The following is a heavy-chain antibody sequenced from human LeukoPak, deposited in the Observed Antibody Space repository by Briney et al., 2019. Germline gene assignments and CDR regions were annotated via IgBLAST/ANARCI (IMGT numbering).Heavy chain of an antibody. J-gene: IGHJ4*02. CDR1: GGSINSYY. V-gene: IGHV4-59*12. Sequence: SETLSLTCTVSGGSINSYYWGWIRQPPGKGLEWIGNIHYNGDTNYNPSLKSRVTISVDTSKNHFSLKVRFVTAADTAVYYCARDFSIAVASESHWGQGTLVTVSS. CDR2: IHYNGDT. D-gene: IGHD6-19*01. CDR3: ARDFSIAVASESH.